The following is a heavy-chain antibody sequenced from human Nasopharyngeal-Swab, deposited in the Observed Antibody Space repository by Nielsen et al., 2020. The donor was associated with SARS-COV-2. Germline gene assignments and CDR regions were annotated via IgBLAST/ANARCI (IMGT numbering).Heavy chain of an antibody. D-gene: IGHD3-22*01. V-gene: IGHV4-39*01. Sequence: SETLSLTCTVSGGSISSSSYYWGWIRQPPGKGLEWIGSIYHSGSTYYNPSLKSRVSISVDTSKNQLSLRLTSVTAADTAVYYCARSYYYDSSGYFGWGQGTLVTVSS. CDR1: GGSISSSSYY. CDR2: IYHSGST. CDR3: ARSYYYDSSGYFG. J-gene: IGHJ4*02.